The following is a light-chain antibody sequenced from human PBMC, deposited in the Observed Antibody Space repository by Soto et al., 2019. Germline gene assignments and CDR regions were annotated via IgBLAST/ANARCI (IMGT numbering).Light chain of an antibody. CDR3: QQRSNWPPIT. V-gene: IGKV3D-20*02. CDR2: GAS. J-gene: IGKJ5*01. Sequence: EIVLTQSPGTLSLSPGERATLSCRASQRISNSYLAWYQQKPGQAPRLLIYGASSRATGIPERFSGSGSVTDFTLTISRLEPEDFAVYYCQQRSNWPPITFGQGTRLEI. CDR1: QRISNSY.